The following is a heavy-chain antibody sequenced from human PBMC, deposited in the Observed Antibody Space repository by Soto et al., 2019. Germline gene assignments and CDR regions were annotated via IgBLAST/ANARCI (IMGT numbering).Heavy chain of an antibody. V-gene: IGHV3-66*01. CDR1: GFTVGSKY. Sequence: EVQLVESGGGLVQSGGSLRLSCVASGFTVGSKYITWVRQAPGKGLEWVSVIYSGGSTFYADSVKGRFTISRDNSKNTLYLQMNSLRAEDTAVYYCARGGGGDAFDIWGQGTMVIVSS. D-gene: IGHD3-16*01. CDR2: IYSGGST. J-gene: IGHJ3*02. CDR3: ARGGGGDAFDI.